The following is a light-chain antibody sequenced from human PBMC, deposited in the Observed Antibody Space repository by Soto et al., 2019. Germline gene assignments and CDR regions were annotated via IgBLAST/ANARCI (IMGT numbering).Light chain of an antibody. J-gene: IGKJ3*01. CDR1: QSVSSY. Sequence: EIVLTQSPATLSLSPGERATLSCRASQSVSSYLAWFRQKPGQAPRLLIYGASTRATGIPARFSGSGSGTDFTLTISSLQSEDFAVYYCQQYYSWPFTFGRGTKLDIK. CDR3: QQYYSWPFT. V-gene: IGKV3D-15*01. CDR2: GAS.